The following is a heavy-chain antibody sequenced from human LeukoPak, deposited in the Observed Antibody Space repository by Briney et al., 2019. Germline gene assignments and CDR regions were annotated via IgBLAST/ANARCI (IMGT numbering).Heavy chain of an antibody. D-gene: IGHD4-17*01. CDR1: GGSFSGYY. CDR2: INHSGST. Sequence: PSETLSLTYAVYGGSFSGYYWSWIRQPPGKGLEWIGEINHSGSTNYNPSLKSRVTISVDTSKNQFSLKLSSVTAAGTAVYYCARGRTWMTTVTTRWFDPWGQGTLVTVSS. V-gene: IGHV4-34*01. J-gene: IGHJ5*02. CDR3: ARGRTWMTTVTTRWFDP.